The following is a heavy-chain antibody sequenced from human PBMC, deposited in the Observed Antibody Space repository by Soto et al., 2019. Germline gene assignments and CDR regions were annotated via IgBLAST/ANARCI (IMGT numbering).Heavy chain of an antibody. D-gene: IGHD2-2*01. CDR3: ASASDQLLFNDAFDI. V-gene: IGHV4-4*07. Sequence: SETLSLTCTVSGGSISSYYWSWIRQPAGKGLEWIGRIYTSGSTNYNPSLKSRVTMSVDTSKNQFSLKLSSVTAADTAVYYCASASDQLLFNDAFDIWGQGTMVTVSS. J-gene: IGHJ3*02. CDR2: IYTSGST. CDR1: GGSISSYY.